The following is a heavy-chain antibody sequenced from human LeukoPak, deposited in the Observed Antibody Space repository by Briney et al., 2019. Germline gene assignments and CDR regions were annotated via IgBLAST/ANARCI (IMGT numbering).Heavy chain of an antibody. CDR1: GYIFTDYY. CDR2: INPNSGGT. Sequence: ASVKVSCKASGYIFTDYYMHWVRQAPGQGLEWMGWINPNSGGTKYAQKFQGRVTMTRDTSISTAYMELSRLRSDDTAVYYCARGDGFGGYDLISYWGQGTLVTVSS. V-gene: IGHV1-2*02. CDR3: ARGDGFGGYDLISY. J-gene: IGHJ4*02. D-gene: IGHD5-12*01.